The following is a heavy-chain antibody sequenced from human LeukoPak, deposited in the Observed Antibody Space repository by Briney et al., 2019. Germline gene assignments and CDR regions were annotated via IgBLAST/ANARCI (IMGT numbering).Heavy chain of an antibody. CDR2: INPSGDST. CDR1: GYTFTSYY. V-gene: IGHV1-46*01. D-gene: IGHD2-2*01. J-gene: IGHJ4*02. CDR3: ARRPSPQLHHFDY. Sequence: GASVKVSCKASGYTFTSYYMHWVRQAPGQGLEWMGIINPSGDSTSYEQRFQGRLTMTRDTSTNTVYMELSSLRSEDTAVYYCARRPSPQLHHFDYWGQGTLVTVSS.